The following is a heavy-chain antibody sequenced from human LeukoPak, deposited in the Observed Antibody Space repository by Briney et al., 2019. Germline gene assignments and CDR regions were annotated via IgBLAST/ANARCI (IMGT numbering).Heavy chain of an antibody. Sequence: GSLRLSCAVSGLTVSNNYMSWVRQPPGKGLEWIGEINHSGSTNYNPSLKSRVTISVDTSKNQFSLKLSSVTAADTAVYYCARGGTTAPYYYYGMDVWGQGTTVTVSS. V-gene: IGHV4-34*01. J-gene: IGHJ6*02. D-gene: IGHD4-17*01. CDR1: GLTVSNNY. CDR2: INHSGST. CDR3: ARGGTTAPYYYYGMDV.